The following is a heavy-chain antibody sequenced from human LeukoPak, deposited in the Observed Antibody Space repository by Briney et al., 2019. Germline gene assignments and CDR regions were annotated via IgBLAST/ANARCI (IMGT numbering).Heavy chain of an antibody. CDR1: GFTFTSYD. D-gene: IGHD1-26*01. V-gene: IGHV3-23*01. Sequence: PGGSLRLSCAASGFTFTSYDMSWVRQAPGKGLDWVSAISTSGGDTYYADSVEGRFTISRDNSKNTLYLQMNSLRAEDSAVYYCAKPRRSGGSYSSLDYWGQGTLVTVSS. CDR2: ISTSGGDT. CDR3: AKPRRSGGSYSSLDY. J-gene: IGHJ4*02.